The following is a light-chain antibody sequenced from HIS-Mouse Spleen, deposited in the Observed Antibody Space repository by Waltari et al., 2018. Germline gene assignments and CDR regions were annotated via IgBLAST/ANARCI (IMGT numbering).Light chain of an antibody. Sequence: SYELTQPPSVSVSPGQTARITCSGSALPKKYAYWYPQKSGQAPVLVIYEDSKRPAGIPERFSGSRSGTMATLTISGAQVEDEADYYCYSTDSSGNHRVFGGGTKLTVL. CDR1: ALPKKY. CDR2: EDS. J-gene: IGLJ2*01. V-gene: IGLV3-10*01. CDR3: YSTDSSGNHRV.